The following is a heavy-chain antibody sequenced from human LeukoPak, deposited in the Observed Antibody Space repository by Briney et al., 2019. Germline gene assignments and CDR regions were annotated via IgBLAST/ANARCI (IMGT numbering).Heavy chain of an antibody. J-gene: IGHJ6*04. D-gene: IGHD1/OR15-1a*01. CDR3: AKDLRKVNTRYYYYYGMDV. CDR2: ISYDGSNK. Sequence: GGSLRLSCAASGFTFSSYAMHWVRQAPGKGLEWVTVISYDGSNKYYADSVKGRFTISRDNSKNTLYLQMNSLRAEDTAVYYCAKDLRKVNTRYYYYYGMDVWGKGTTVTVSS. V-gene: IGHV3-30*04. CDR1: GFTFSSYA.